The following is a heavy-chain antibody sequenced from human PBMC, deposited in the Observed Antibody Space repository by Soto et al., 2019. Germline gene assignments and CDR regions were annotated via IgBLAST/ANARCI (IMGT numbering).Heavy chain of an antibody. D-gene: IGHD2-21*02. V-gene: IGHV3-33*06. CDR1: GFTFSSYV. Sequence: QVQLVESGGGVVQPGRSLRLSCAASGFTFSSYVMHWVRQAPGKGLEWVAVIWYDGSNRYYADSVKGRFTISRDNSKNTLYLQMNSLRAEDTAVYYCAKGRASDCPGCTQDYWGQGTLVTVSS. CDR2: IWYDGSNR. J-gene: IGHJ4*02. CDR3: AKGRASDCPGCTQDY.